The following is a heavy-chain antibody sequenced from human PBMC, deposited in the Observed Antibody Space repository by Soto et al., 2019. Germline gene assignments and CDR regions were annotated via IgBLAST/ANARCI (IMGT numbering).Heavy chain of an antibody. Sequence: QTGGSLRLSCAASGFTFSSYGMHWVRQAPGKGLEWVAVISYDGSNKYYADSVKGRFTISRDNSKNTLYLQMNSLRAEDTAVYYCAKDLYGFGDYGGNGLDFWGQGTLVTVSS. V-gene: IGHV3-30*18. D-gene: IGHD4-17*01. J-gene: IGHJ4*02. CDR3: AKDLYGFGDYGGNGLDF. CDR1: GFTFSSYG. CDR2: ISYDGSNK.